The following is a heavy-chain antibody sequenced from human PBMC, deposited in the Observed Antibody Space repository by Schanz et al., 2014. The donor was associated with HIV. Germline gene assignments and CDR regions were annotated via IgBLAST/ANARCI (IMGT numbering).Heavy chain of an antibody. D-gene: IGHD4-17*01. V-gene: IGHV3-74*02. Sequence: VQLVESGGGVVQPGRSLRLSYVASGFNFNSYGMHWVRQAPGKGLVWVSRINSNEGTTDYADSVKGRFTISRDNAKNTLYLQMNSLRAEDTAVYYCVRLMSSDYDFYHYGMDVWGQGTTVIVSS. J-gene: IGHJ6*02. CDR3: VRLMSSDYDFYHYGMDV. CDR1: GFNFNSYG. CDR2: INSNEGTT.